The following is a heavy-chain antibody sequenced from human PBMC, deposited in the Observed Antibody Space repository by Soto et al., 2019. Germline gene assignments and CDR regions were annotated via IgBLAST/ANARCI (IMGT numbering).Heavy chain of an antibody. D-gene: IGHD3-22*01. CDR3: ASVWLAPHTGFDP. J-gene: IGHJ5*02. CDR2: ISADNGNT. V-gene: IGHV1-18*01. Sequence: ASVKVSCKASGYTFTSYGISWVRQAPGQGLEWMGWISADNGNTNYAQKFQGRVTITRDTSAGTAYMELSSLRSEDTAVYYCASVWLAPHTGFDPWGQGALVTVSS. CDR1: GYTFTSYG.